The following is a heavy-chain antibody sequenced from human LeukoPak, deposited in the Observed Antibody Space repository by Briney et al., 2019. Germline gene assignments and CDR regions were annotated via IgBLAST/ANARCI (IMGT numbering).Heavy chain of an antibody. D-gene: IGHD5-18*01. CDR2: ISGSAVST. V-gene: IGHV3-23*01. Sequence: GGTLRLSCAASGFTFSSYGMSWVRQAPGKGLEWVSAISGSAVSTYYADSVKGRFTISRDNSKNTLYLQMNSLRAEDTAVYYCAKAEDGYSYGDFDYWGQGTLVTVSS. CDR3: AKAEDGYSYGDFDY. J-gene: IGHJ4*02. CDR1: GFTFSSYG.